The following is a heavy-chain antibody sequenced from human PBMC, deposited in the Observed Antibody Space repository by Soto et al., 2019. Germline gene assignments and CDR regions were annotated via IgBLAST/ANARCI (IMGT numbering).Heavy chain of an antibody. V-gene: IGHV3-74*01. CDR3: ARSYAWGLGP. D-gene: IGHD4-17*01. J-gene: IGHJ5*02. CDR2: IKGDGSST. Sequence: PGGSLRLSCAASGSIFSSYWMHWVRQAPGKALVWVSRIKGDGSSTSYADSVKGRFTISRDNAKNTLYLQMNSLRAEDTAGYYGARSYAWGLGPWGLGTLVTVSS. CDR1: GSIFSSYW.